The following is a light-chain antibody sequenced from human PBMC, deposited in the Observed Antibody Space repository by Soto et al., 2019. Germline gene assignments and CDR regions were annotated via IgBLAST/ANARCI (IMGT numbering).Light chain of an antibody. CDR1: SSDVGNYNY. CDR3: SSYTSSSTLYV. V-gene: IGLV2-14*03. Sequence: QSALTQPASVSGSPGQSITISCTGSSSDVGNYNYVSWYKQHPGKAPKLMIYDVSNRPSGVSNRFSGSKSGNTASLTISGLQAEDEADYYCSSYTSSSTLYVFGAGTKVTVL. J-gene: IGLJ1*01. CDR2: DVS.